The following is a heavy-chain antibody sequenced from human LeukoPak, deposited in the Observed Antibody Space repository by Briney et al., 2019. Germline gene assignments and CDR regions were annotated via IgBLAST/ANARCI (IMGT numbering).Heavy chain of an antibody. CDR2: IRPSGDNT. J-gene: IGHJ5*02. CDR3: ARERSGWSRDL. Sequence: GGSLRLSCAASGFTFSSYDMTWVRQAPGRGLEWVSSIRPSGDNTYYGDSVKGRFTISRDNSKNTVYLQMNNLRAEDTGVYYCARERSGWSRDLWGQGTLVSVSS. CDR1: GFTFSSYD. V-gene: IGHV3-23*01. D-gene: IGHD6-19*01.